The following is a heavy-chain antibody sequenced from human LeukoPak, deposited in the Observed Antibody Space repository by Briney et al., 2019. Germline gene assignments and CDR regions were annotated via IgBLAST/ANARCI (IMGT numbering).Heavy chain of an antibody. J-gene: IGHJ5*02. Sequence: GGSLRLSCVASGFTFSDHYMDWVRQAPGKGLEWVGRSKNKAHSHTTEYAASVKNRFTISRDDLTSSLYLQMNSLKTEDTAVYYCASIAAAADWFDPWGQGTLVTVSP. V-gene: IGHV3-72*01. CDR3: ASIAAAADWFDP. CDR2: SKNKAHSHTT. D-gene: IGHD6-13*01. CDR1: GFTFSDHY.